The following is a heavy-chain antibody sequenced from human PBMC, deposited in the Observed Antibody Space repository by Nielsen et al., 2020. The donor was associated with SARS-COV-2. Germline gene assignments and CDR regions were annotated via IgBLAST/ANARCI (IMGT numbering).Heavy chain of an antibody. CDR1: GGSTSSSSYY. J-gene: IGHJ5*02. CDR2: INHSGST. CDR3: ARVGTGGLRYYYGSGRRWFDP. V-gene: IGHV4-39*07. D-gene: IGHD3-10*01. Sequence: SETLSLTCTVSGGSTSSSSYYWSWIRQPPGKGLEWIGEINHSGSTNYNPSLKSRVTISVDTSKNQFSLKLSSVTAADTAVYYCARVGTGGLRYYYGSGRRWFDPWGQGTLVTVSS.